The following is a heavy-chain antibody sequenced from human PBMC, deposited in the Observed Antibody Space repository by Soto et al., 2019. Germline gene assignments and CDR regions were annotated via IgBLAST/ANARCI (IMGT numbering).Heavy chain of an antibody. Sequence: QVHLQESGPGLVKPSETLSLTCTVSGGSVSSDNYYWTWIRQPPGKGLEWIGYIYYSGSNNYNPSLKRRVTISVDTSKSQFSLKLSSVTAADTAVYYCARDCMVTYYYYLMDVWGQGTTVTVSS. CDR2: IYYSGSN. V-gene: IGHV4-61*01. D-gene: IGHD5-18*01. J-gene: IGHJ6*02. CDR3: ARDCMVTYYYYLMDV. CDR1: GGSVSSDNYY.